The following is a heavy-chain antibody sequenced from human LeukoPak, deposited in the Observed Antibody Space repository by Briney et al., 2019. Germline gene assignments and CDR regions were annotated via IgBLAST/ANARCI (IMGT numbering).Heavy chain of an antibody. V-gene: IGHV1-69*04. Sequence: GASVKVSCKASGYTFTSYGISWVRQAPGQGLEWMGRIIPILGIANYALKFQGRVTITADKSTSTAYMDLSSLRSEDTAVYYCARDLPPYYFDYWGQGTLVTVSS. CDR1: GYTFTSYG. J-gene: IGHJ4*02. CDR2: IIPILGIA. CDR3: ARDLPPYYFDY.